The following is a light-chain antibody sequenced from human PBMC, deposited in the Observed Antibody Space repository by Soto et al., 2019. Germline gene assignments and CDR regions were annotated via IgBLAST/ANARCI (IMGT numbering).Light chain of an antibody. CDR1: QSVSSDY. V-gene: IGKV3-20*01. CDR3: HQYGSSRPWT. Sequence: EIVLTQSPGTLSLSPGERATLSCRASQSVSSDYIAWIQQKPGQAPRLLIYGASSRATGIPDRFSGSGSGTDFTLAITRLEPEDFAVYYCHQYGSSRPWTFGQGTKVEVK. CDR2: GAS. J-gene: IGKJ1*01.